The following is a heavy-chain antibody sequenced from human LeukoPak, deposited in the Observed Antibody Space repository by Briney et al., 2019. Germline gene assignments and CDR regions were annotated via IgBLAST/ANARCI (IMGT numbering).Heavy chain of an antibody. CDR1: GFTFGDYA. CDR2: IRSKAYGGTT. D-gene: IGHD3-3*01. Sequence: GGSLRLSCSASGFTFGDYAMSWVRQAPGKGLEWVGFIRSKAYGGTTEYAASVKGRFTISRDDSKSIAYLQMNSLKTEDAAVYYCTSTGDHYDFWSGYTYYYGMDVWGQGTTVTVSS. J-gene: IGHJ6*02. V-gene: IGHV3-49*04. CDR3: TSTGDHYDFWSGYTYYYGMDV.